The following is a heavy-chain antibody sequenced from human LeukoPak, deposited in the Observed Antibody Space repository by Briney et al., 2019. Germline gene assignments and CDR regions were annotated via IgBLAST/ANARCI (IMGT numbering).Heavy chain of an antibody. D-gene: IGHD3-9*01. CDR1: GGTFSSYA. J-gene: IGHJ3*02. CDR3: ARYDSPPFAFDI. CDR2: ITPIFGTA. V-gene: IGHV1-69*05. Sequence: SVKVSFKASGGTFSSYAISWVRQAPGQGLEWMGGITPIFGTANYAQKFQGRVTITTDESTSTAYMELSSLRSEDTAVYYCARYDSPPFAFDIWGQGTMVTVSS.